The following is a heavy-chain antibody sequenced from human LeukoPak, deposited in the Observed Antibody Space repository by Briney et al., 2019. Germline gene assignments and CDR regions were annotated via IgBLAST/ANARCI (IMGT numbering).Heavy chain of an antibody. D-gene: IGHD4-23*01. CDR2: IYSGGST. V-gene: IGHV3-53*01. CDR3: AKTRSRKSNSPFDY. J-gene: IGHJ4*02. CDR1: GFTVSRNY. Sequence: GGSLRLSCAASGFTVSRNYMSWVRQAPGKGLEWVSEIYSGGSTYYAASVKGRFSISRDNSKNTLYLQMNSLRAEDTAVYYCAKTRSRKSNSPFDYWGQGTLVTVSS.